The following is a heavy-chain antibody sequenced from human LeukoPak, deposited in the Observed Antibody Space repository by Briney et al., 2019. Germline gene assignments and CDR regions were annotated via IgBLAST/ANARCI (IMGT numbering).Heavy chain of an antibody. D-gene: IGHD6-19*01. Sequence: PGGSLRLSCAVSGFPFSIYEMNWVRPAPGKGLEWVSNIGSSGAAIYYAASVRGRFTISRDNAKNSLYLQMNSLRAEDTAVYYCALLAVASDFDYWGQGALVTVSS. CDR1: GFPFSIYE. CDR2: IGSSGAAI. J-gene: IGHJ4*02. CDR3: ALLAVASDFDY. V-gene: IGHV3-48*03.